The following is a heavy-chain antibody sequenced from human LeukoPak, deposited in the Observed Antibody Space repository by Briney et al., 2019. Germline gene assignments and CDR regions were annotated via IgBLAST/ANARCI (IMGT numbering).Heavy chain of an antibody. V-gene: IGHV1-18*01. CDR1: GYTFTSYG. CDR3: ARAEGKYNWNDESHFDY. J-gene: IGHJ4*02. Sequence: GASVKVSCKASGYTFTSYGISWVRQAPARGVEGMGWISAYNGNTNYAQKLQGRATMTTDTSTSTAYMEVRSLRSDDTAVYYCARAEGKYNWNDESHFDYGGQETLVTVPS. CDR2: ISAYNGNT. D-gene: IGHD1-1*01.